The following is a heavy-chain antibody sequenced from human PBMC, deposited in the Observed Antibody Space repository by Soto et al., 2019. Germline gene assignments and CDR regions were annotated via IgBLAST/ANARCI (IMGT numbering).Heavy chain of an antibody. Sequence: GASVKVSCKASGGTFSSYAISWVRQAPGQGLEWMGGIIPIFGTANYAQKFQGRVTITADESTSTAYMELSSLRSEDTAVYYCARVYYDFWSGPFDYWGQGTLVTVSS. V-gene: IGHV1-69*13. D-gene: IGHD3-3*01. J-gene: IGHJ4*02. CDR2: IIPIFGTA. CDR1: GGTFSSYA. CDR3: ARVYYDFWSGPFDY.